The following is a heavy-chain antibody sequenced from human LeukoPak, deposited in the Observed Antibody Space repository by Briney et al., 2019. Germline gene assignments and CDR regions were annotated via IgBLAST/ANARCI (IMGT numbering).Heavy chain of an antibody. Sequence: GASVKVSCKASGYTFTSYYMHWVRQAPRQGLEWMGIINPSGGSTSYAQKFQGRVTMTRDTSTSTVYMELSSLRSEDTAVYYCARGYNYGDYEAYYYYGMDVWGQGTTVTVSS. J-gene: IGHJ6*02. CDR2: INPSGGST. V-gene: IGHV1-46*01. CDR1: GYTFTSYY. D-gene: IGHD4-17*01. CDR3: ARGYNYGDYEAYYYYGMDV.